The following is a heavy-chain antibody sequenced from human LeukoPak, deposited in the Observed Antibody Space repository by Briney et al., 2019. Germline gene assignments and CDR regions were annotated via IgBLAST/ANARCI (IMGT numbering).Heavy chain of an antibody. V-gene: IGHV1-24*01. CDR2: FDPEDGET. Sequence: ASVTVSCKVSVYTLTELSMHWVRQAPGKGLEWMGGFDPEDGETIYAQKFQGRVTMTEDTSTDTAYMELSSLRSEDTAVYYCATDLNSGYDPLFDYWGQGTLVTVSP. D-gene: IGHD5-12*01. CDR3: ATDLNSGYDPLFDY. J-gene: IGHJ4*02. CDR1: VYTLTELS.